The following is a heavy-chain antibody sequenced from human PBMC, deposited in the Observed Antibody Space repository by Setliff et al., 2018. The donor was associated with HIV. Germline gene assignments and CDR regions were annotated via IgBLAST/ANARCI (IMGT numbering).Heavy chain of an antibody. CDR3: AKDTFSKVVATSLGY. J-gene: IGHJ4*02. Sequence: GGSLRLSCAASGFTFDDYSMHWVRQPPGKGLEWVSLISWDGGSTYYADSVKGRFTIPRDDSKNSLYLQMNSLRPEDTAFYYCAKDTFSKVVATSLGYWGQGTLVTVSS. V-gene: IGHV3-43*01. D-gene: IGHD5-12*01. CDR1: GFTFDDYS. CDR2: ISWDGGST.